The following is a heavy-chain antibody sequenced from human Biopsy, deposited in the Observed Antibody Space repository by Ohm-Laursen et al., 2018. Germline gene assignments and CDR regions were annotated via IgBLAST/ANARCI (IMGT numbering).Heavy chain of an antibody. J-gene: IGHJ6*02. CDR1: GDRFSNYP. D-gene: IGHD2-21*02. V-gene: IGHV1-69*06. CDR2: IIPIFNTP. CDR3: ARDRACDGDCYWEDYSYYGMDV. Sequence: SVKVSCKVSGDRFSNYPISWVRQAPGQGLEWMGGIIPIFNTPKYAQRFQGRVTITADRSTTTAYMELSSLRSDDTAVFYCARDRACDGDCYWEDYSYYGMDVWGQGTTVTVSS.